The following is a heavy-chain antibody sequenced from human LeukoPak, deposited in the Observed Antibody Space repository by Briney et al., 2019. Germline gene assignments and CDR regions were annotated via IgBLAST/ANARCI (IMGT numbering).Heavy chain of an antibody. V-gene: IGHV1-24*01. J-gene: IGHJ3*02. Sequence: GASVKVSCKVSGYTLTQLSMHWVRQAPGKGREWMGGFDPEDGETIYAQKFQGRVTMTEDTSTDTAYMELSSLRSEDTAVYYCATELLMVRGVNSGAFDIWGQGTMVTVSS. CDR3: ATELLMVRGVNSGAFDI. CDR2: FDPEDGET. CDR1: GYTLTQLS. D-gene: IGHD3-10*01.